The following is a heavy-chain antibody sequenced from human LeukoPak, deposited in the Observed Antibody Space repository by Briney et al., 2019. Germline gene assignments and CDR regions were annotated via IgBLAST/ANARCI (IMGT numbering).Heavy chain of an antibody. CDR2: INPNSGGT. V-gene: IGHV1-2*02. CDR1: GYTFTGYY. J-gene: IGHJ5*02. D-gene: IGHD2-15*01. CDR3: AREGDDVVVVAATGGNWFDP. Sequence: ASVKVSCKASGYTFTGYYMHWVRQAPGQGLEWMGWINPNSGGTNYAQKFQGRVTMTRETSISTAYMELSRLRSDDTAVYYCAREGDDVVVVAATGGNWFDPWGQGTLVTVSS.